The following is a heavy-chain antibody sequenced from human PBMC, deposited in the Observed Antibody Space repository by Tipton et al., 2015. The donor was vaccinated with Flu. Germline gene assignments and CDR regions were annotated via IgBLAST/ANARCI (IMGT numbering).Heavy chain of an antibody. CDR2: ISGDGGST. D-gene: IGHD2-15*01. CDR1: GFTFDDYA. CDR3: AKDLGGYYGMDV. Sequence: SGFTFDDYAMHWVRQAPGKGLEWVSLISGDGGSTYYADSVKGRFTISRDNSKNSLYLQMNSLRTEDTALYYCAKDLGGYYGMDVWGQGTTVTVSS. V-gene: IGHV3-43*02. J-gene: IGHJ6*02.